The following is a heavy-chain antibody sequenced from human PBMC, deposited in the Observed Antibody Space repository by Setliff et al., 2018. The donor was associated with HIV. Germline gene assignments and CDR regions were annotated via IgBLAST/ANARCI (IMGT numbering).Heavy chain of an antibody. V-gene: IGHV3-9*01. CDR3: AKDIYGGHFYYFDY. D-gene: IGHD4-17*01. CDR1: GFSFTSSW. J-gene: IGHJ4*02. CDR2: ITWNSGSI. Sequence: PGGSLRLSCAASGFSFTSSWMSWVRQAPGKGLEWVSFITWNSGSIGYADSVKGRFTISRDNSKNSLYLQMNNLRGEDTALYYCAKDIYGGHFYYFDYWGQGTLVTVSS.